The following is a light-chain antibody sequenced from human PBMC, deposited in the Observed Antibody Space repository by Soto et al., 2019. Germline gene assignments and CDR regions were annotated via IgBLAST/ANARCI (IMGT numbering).Light chain of an antibody. J-gene: IGKJ1*01. CDR1: QSISNH. CDR3: QQSYSSPPT. Sequence: DIQMTQSPSSLSASVEDRVIITCRASQSISNHLNWYQQKPGKAPKLLIFAASSLQSGVPSRFSGSRSGPDFTRHIRSLQPEDFAPYYCQQSYSSPPTFGQGTKVEIK. CDR2: AAS. V-gene: IGKV1-39*01.